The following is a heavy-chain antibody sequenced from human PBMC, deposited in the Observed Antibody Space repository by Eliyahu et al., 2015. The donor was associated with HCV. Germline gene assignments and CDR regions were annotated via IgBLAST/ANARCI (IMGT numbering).Heavy chain of an antibody. Sequence: VQLVQSEVDVKKPGASVKVSCKASGYTFTKFGISWLRQTPGQGLQWMGWISPKXGSTNYAHXFQDRVAMTTDTSATTVYMELRNLRFDDTAVYYCARDTASIYESRPFDFWGQGTLVPVSA. D-gene: IGHD2-2*02. CDR2: ISPKXGST. J-gene: IGHJ4*02. V-gene: IGHV1-18*01. CDR1: GYTFTKFG. CDR3: ARDTASIYESRPFDF.